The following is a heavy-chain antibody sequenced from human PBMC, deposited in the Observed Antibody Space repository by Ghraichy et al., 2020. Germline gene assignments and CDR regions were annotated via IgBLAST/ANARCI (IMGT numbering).Heavy chain of an antibody. D-gene: IGHD2-2*01. V-gene: IGHV1-2*02. J-gene: IGHJ4*02. Sequence: ASVKVSCKASGYTFTAYYMHWVRQAPGQGLEWMGWINPNSGGTNYAQKFQGRVTVTRDTSISTAYMELSRLRSDDTAVYYCARGGDTVVGPAASGPYFDYWGQGTLVTVSS. CDR3: ARGGDTVVGPAASGPYFDY. CDR2: INPNSGGT. CDR1: GYTFTAYY.